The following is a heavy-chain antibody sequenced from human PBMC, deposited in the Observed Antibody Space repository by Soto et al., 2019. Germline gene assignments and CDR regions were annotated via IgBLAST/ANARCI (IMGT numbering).Heavy chain of an antibody. CDR1: GFTFSSYG. V-gene: IGHV3-30*18. CDR3: AKDRLYNWNSGGYNWFDP. J-gene: IGHJ5*02. CDR2: ISYDGSNK. D-gene: IGHD1-7*01. Sequence: PGGSLRLSCAASGFTFSSYGMHWVRQAPGKGLERVAVISYDGSNKYYADSVKGRFTISRDNSKNTLYLQMNSLRAEDTAVYYCAKDRLYNWNSGGYNWFDPWGQGTLVTVSS.